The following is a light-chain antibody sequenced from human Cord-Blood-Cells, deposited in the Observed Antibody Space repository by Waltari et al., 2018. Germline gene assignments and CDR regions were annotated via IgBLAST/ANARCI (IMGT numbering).Light chain of an antibody. V-gene: IGKV1-8*01. Sequence: AIRMTQSTSSFSASTGDRVTITCRASQGISSHLAWYEQKPGKAPKLLIYAASTLQSGVPSRFSGSGSGTDFTLTISCLQSEDFATYYCQQYYSYPPTFGGGTKVEIK. CDR1: QGISSH. CDR2: AAS. J-gene: IGKJ4*01. CDR3: QQYYSYPPT.